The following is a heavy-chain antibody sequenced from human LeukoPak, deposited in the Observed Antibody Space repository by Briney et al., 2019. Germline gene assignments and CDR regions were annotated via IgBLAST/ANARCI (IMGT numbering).Heavy chain of an antibody. J-gene: IGHJ3*01. CDR3: ARGETRAADRREGDAFDV. Sequence: SETLSLTCNVSGGSVSSSGYYWGWIRQTPGKGLEWLGSVYYSGSTYLKPSLQSRVTISVDPYKKQFSLKLSSVTAADTAVYYCARGETRAADRREGDAFDVWGQGTIVTVSS. V-gene: IGHV4-39*07. CDR1: GGSVSSSGYY. D-gene: IGHD6-13*01. CDR2: VYYSGST.